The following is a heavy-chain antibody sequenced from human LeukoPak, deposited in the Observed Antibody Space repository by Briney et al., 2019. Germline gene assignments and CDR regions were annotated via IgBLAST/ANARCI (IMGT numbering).Heavy chain of an antibody. CDR2: ISSRGSYI. CDR3: VRDRSGSYPYYFDF. CDR1: GFTFSDYS. V-gene: IGHV3-21*01. Sequence: GGSLRLSCAASGFTFSDYSMSWVRQPPGKGLEWVSSISSRGSYISYADSVKGRFTISRDNAKNSLYLEMNSLRAEDTAVYYCVRDRSGSYPYYFDFWGQGPLLTAFS. D-gene: IGHD1-26*01. J-gene: IGHJ4*02.